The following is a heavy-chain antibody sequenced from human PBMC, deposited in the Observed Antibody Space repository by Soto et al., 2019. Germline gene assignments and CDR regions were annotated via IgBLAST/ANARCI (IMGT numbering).Heavy chain of an antibody. CDR2: IWYDGSNK. J-gene: IGHJ2*01. D-gene: IGHD6-13*01. CDR3: AALQQLVPHWYFDL. V-gene: IGHV3-33*01. Sequence: QVQLVESGGGVVQPGRSLRLSCAASGFTFSSYGMHWVRQAPGKGLEWVAVIWYDGSNKYYADSVKGRFTISRDNSENTLYLQMNSLRAEDTAVYYCAALQQLVPHWYFDLWGRGTLVTVSS. CDR1: GFTFSSYG.